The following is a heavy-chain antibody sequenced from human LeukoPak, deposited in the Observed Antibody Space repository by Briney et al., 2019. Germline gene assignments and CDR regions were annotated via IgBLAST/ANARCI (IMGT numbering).Heavy chain of an antibody. J-gene: IGHJ3*02. CDR2: TSYSGST. CDR3: ARVCSGGSCQTNDAFDI. Sequence: PSQTLSLTCTVSSGSMRSDDYYWSWIRQPPGKGLEWIGFTSYSGSTHYNPSLKSRVTISVTTSKNQFSLKLSSVTAADTAVYYCARVCSGGSCQTNDAFDIWGQGTMVTVSS. CDR1: SGSMRSDDYY. V-gene: IGHV4-30-4*08. D-gene: IGHD2-15*01.